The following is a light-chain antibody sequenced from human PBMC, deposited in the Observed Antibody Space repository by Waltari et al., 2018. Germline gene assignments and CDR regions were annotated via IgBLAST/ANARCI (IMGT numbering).Light chain of an antibody. V-gene: IGKV3-15*01. CDR3: QQYNRWPPLT. Sequence: DILMTQSPAALSVSPEERATFSCRASQSISSNLAWYQQKPGQAPRLLIFDASTRATGVPARFRGSGSGTEFTLTISSLQSEDSAIYYCQQYNRWPPLTFGGGTKVEIK. J-gene: IGKJ4*01. CDR1: QSISSN. CDR2: DAS.